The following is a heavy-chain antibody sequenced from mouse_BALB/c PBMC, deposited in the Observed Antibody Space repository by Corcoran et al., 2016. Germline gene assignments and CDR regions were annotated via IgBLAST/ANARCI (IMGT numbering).Heavy chain of an antibody. CDR3: ARTTTALFDY. J-gene: IGHJ2*01. V-gene: IGHV14-3*02. Sequence: EVQLQQSGAELVKPGASVKLSCTASGFNIKDTYMHWVKQRPEQGLEWIGRIDPANGNTKYDPKFQGKATITADTSSNTAYLQLSSLTSEDTAVYYWARTTTALFDYWGQGTTLTVSS. CDR1: GFNIKDTY. D-gene: IGHD1-2*01. CDR2: IDPANGNT.